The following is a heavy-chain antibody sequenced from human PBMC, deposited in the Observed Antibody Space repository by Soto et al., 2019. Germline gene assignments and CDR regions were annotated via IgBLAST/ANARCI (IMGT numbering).Heavy chain of an antibody. V-gene: IGHV3-23*01. J-gene: IGHJ6*02. Sequence: VGSLRLSCAASGFTVGSHAMSWVRQAPGKGLEWVSSISGSGDGTYYGDSVKGRFTISRDSSSSTLYLQMDNLRGEDTAVYFCTRSRRSILMVYGFGGMDVWGQGTTVTVSS. CDR2: ISGSGDGT. CDR1: GFTVGSHA. CDR3: TRSRRSILMVYGFGGMDV. D-gene: IGHD2-8*01.